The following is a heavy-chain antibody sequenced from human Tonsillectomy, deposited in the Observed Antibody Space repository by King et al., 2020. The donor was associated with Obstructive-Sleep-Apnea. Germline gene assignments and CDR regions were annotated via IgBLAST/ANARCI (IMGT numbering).Heavy chain of an antibody. Sequence: QLVQSGGGLVQPGGSLRLSCAASGLTFRDYSMNWVRQAPGKGLEWVSYISGSSRTIYYADSVKGRFSISRDNDKSSLYLQMNSLRVEDTAVYYCARDAIYGSGKSCSDWGQGTLVTVSS. J-gene: IGHJ4*02. CDR2: ISGSSRTI. D-gene: IGHD3-10*01. CDR3: ARDAIYGSGKSCSD. CDR1: GLTFRDYS. V-gene: IGHV3-48*01.